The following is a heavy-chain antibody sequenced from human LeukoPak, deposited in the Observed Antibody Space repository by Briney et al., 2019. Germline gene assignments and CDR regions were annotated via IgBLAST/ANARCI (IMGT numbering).Heavy chain of an antibody. CDR2: IYYSVST. CDR3: ARENSESEKGFDY. J-gene: IGHJ4*02. D-gene: IGHD1-26*01. Sequence: PSGTPSLTCTVSGGSISSSSYYWGSIRQPPGKGLGWFGIIYYSVSTNYNPSLKSLVTLSVDTSKNHLSLRLGSVTATDTAVYYCARENSESEKGFDYWGQGTLVTASP. CDR1: GGSISSSSYY. V-gene: IGHV4-39*07.